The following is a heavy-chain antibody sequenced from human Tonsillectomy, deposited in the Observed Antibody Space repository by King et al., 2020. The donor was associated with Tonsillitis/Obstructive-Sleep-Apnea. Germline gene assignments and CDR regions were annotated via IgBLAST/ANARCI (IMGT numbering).Heavy chain of an antibody. Sequence: VQLVESGGGLVQPGGSLRLSCAASGFTFSSYWMHWVRQAPGKGLVWVSRINSDGSSTSYADSVKGRFTISRDNAKNTLYLQMNSLRAEDTAVYYCARADSYYFWGYWVYYYYYMDVWGKGTTVTVSS. J-gene: IGHJ6*03. CDR1: GFTFSSYW. V-gene: IGHV3-74*01. CDR3: ARADSYYFWGYWVYYYYYMDV. D-gene: IGHD3-3*01. CDR2: INSDGSST.